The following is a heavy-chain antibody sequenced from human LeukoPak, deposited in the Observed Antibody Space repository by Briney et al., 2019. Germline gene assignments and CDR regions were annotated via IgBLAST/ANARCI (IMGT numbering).Heavy chain of an antibody. CDR3: ARDTTLNDYGDYVFDY. CDR2: IYTSGST. J-gene: IGHJ4*02. CDR1: GGSISSYY. D-gene: IGHD4-17*01. Sequence: SETLSLTCTVSGGSISSYYWSWIRQPAGKGLEWIGRIYTSGSTNYNPSLKSRVTMSVDTSKNQFSLKLSSVTAADTAVYYCARDTTLNDYGDYVFDYWGQGTLVTVSS. V-gene: IGHV4-4*07.